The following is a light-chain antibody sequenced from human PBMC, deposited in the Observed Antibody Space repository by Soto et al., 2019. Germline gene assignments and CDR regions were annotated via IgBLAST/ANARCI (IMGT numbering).Light chain of an antibody. J-gene: IGLJ2*01. CDR1: SSNIGAGYD. Sequence: QSVLTQPPSVSGAPGQRVTISCTGSSSNIGAGYDVHWYQQLPGTAPKLLIFDDRFSGSKSGTSASLAITGLQAEDEADYYCQSYDSSLSGVVFGGGTKVTV. V-gene: IGLV1-40*01. CDR3: QSYDSSLSGVV.